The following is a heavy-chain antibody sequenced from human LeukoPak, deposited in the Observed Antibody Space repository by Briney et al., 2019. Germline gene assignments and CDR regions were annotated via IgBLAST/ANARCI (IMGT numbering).Heavy chain of an antibody. D-gene: IGHD3-10*01. Sequence: KSGGSLRLSCAASGFTFSDYYMSWIRQSPGRGREWPSYISSSGSGIFYADSVKGRFTMSRDNAKNSLYLQMNSLRAEDTAVYYCARTTPGSVDVWGKGTTVTVSS. CDR3: ARTTPGSVDV. V-gene: IGHV3-11*04. J-gene: IGHJ6*04. CDR2: ISSSGSGI. CDR1: GFTFSDYY.